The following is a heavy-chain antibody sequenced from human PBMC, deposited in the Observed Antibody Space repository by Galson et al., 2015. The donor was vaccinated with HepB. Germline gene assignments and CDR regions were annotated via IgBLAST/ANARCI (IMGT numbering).Heavy chain of an antibody. CDR3: ARDLAGVMLKGLTYYYDSSGYYAFDI. CDR2: IIPILGIA. D-gene: IGHD3-22*01. Sequence: SVKVSCKASGGTFSSYAISWVRQAPGQGLEWMGRIIPILGIANYAQKFQGRVTITADKSTSTAYMELSSLRSEDTAVYYCARDLAGVMLKGLTYYYDSSGYYAFDIWGQGTMVTVSS. CDR1: GGTFSSYA. V-gene: IGHV1-69*04. J-gene: IGHJ3*02.